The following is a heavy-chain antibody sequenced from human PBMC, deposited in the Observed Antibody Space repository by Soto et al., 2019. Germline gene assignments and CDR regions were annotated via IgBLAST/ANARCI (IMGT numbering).Heavy chain of an antibody. V-gene: IGHV4-30-4*01. CDR2: IFYSGST. Sequence: PSETLSLTCTVSGGPISSGEYYWSWIRQSPEKGLEWIGYIFYSGSTHYNPALKSRVDISLDMSKNQVSLKVSSVTAADTAVYYCARGEMFTWEGAVVKYTYYGMYGCGQRNTVTVSS. CDR1: GGPISSGEYY. CDR3: ARGEMFTWEGAVVKYTYYGMYG. J-gene: IGHJ6*02. D-gene: IGHD1-26*01.